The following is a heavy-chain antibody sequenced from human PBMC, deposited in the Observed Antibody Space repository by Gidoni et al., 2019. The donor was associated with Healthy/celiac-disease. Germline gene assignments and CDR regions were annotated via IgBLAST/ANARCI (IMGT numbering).Heavy chain of an antibody. J-gene: IGHJ4*02. D-gene: IGHD1-26*01. V-gene: IGHV3-23*01. CDR1: GFTFSSDA. Sequence: EVQLLESGGGLAQPGGSLRLACAASGFTFSSDAMSWVRQAPGKGLEWVSAISGSGGSTYYADSVKGRFTISRDNSKNTLYLQMNSLRAEDTAVYDCAKEWELLSLAYWGQGTLVTVSS. CDR2: ISGSGGST. CDR3: AKEWELLSLAY.